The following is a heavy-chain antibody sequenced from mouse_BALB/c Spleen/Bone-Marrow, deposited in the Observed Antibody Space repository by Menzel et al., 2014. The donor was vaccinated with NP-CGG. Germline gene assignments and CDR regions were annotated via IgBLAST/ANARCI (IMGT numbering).Heavy chain of an antibody. CDR1: GFSSTGYG. CDR3: ARGEDYDDYYAMDY. D-gene: IGHD2-4*01. Sequence: ESGPGLVAPSQGLSITCTVSGFSSTGYGVNWVRQPPGKGLEWLGMIWGDGSTDYNSALKSRLSISKDNSKSQVFLKMNSLQTDDTARYYCARGEDYDDYYAMDYWGQGTSVTVSS. V-gene: IGHV2-6-7*01. CDR2: IWGDGST. J-gene: IGHJ4*01.